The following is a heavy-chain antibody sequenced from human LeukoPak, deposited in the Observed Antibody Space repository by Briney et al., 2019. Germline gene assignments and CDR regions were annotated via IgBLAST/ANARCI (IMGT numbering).Heavy chain of an antibody. Sequence: SETLSLTCSVSGGSISTYYWSWLRQPPGKGLEWIGYIYYSGSTNYNPSLKSRVTISVDTSKNQFSLKLSSVTAADTAVYYCARGVYGDYGRAFDIWGQGTMVTVSS. J-gene: IGHJ3*02. CDR2: IYYSGST. V-gene: IGHV4-59*01. CDR1: GGSISTYY. CDR3: ARGVYGDYGRAFDI. D-gene: IGHD4-17*01.